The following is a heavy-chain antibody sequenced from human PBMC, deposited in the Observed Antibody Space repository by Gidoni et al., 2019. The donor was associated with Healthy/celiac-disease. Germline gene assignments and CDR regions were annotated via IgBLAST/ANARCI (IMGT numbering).Heavy chain of an antibody. CDR3: ARGSDSSSSLFY. D-gene: IGHD6-6*01. CDR1: GGSFSGYS. CDR2: INHSGNT. Sequence: QVQLQQWGAGLLKPSETLSLPCAVYGGSFSGYSWSWIRTPPGKGLDWIGEINHSGNTTYNPSLKSRVTISVDTSKNQFSLKLSSVTAADTAVYYCARGSDSSSSLFYWGQGTLVTVSS. J-gene: IGHJ4*02. V-gene: IGHV4-34*01.